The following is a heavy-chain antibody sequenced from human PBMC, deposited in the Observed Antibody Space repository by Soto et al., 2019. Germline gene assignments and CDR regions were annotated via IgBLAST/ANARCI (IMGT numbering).Heavy chain of an antibody. CDR2: IYYSGST. J-gene: IGHJ4*02. Sequence: SETLSLTCTVSGGSISSSSYYWGWIRQPPGKGLEWIGNIYYSGSTYYNPSLKSRVTISVDTSKNQFSLKLSSVTAADTAVYYCARIAAVAGVGWGQGTLVTVSS. D-gene: IGHD6-19*01. CDR1: GGSISSSSYY. CDR3: ARIAAVAGVG. V-gene: IGHV4-39*01.